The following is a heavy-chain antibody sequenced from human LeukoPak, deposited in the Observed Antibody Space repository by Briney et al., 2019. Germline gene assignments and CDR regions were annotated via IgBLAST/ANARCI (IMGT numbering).Heavy chain of an antibody. J-gene: IGHJ6*02. D-gene: IGHD3-9*01. V-gene: IGHV3-23*01. CDR3: AKDTDTKGLRYFDWLFRDGMDV. CDR1: GFTFSSYA. Sequence: GGSLRLSCAASGFTFSSYAMSWVRQAPGKGLEWVSAISGSGGSTYYADSVKGRFTISRDNSKNTLYLQMNSLRAEDTAVYYCAKDTDTKGLRYFDWLFRDGMDVWGQGTTVTVSS. CDR2: ISGSGGST.